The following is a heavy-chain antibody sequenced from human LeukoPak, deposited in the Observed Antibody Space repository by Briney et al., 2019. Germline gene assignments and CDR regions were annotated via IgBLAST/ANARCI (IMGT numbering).Heavy chain of an antibody. CDR3: ASSPAYSSSWYAIDN. Sequence: GGSLRLSCAASGFTFSNYDMNWVRQAAGKGLEWVSGIGTAGDTYYPASVKGRFTISIENAKSSLYLQINSLSAGDTAVYYCASSPAYSSSWYAIDNWGQGTLATVSS. CDR1: GFTFSNYD. D-gene: IGHD6-13*01. CDR2: IGTAGDT. J-gene: IGHJ4*02. V-gene: IGHV3-13*01.